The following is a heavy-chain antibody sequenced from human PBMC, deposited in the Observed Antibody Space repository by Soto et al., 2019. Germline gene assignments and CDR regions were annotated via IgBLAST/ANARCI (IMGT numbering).Heavy chain of an antibody. Sequence: EVQLVESGGGLVQPGGSLRLSCAASGFTFNTYWMSWVRQAPGKGLEWVANIRQDGSETYYVDSVKGRFTLSRDNVKNSMQLQMNSLRAEDTAVYYCARGDFYDSSGSFADACDVWGQGTMVTVSS. V-gene: IGHV3-7*05. D-gene: IGHD3-22*01. CDR1: GFTFNTYW. CDR3: ARGDFYDSSGSFADACDV. J-gene: IGHJ3*01. CDR2: IRQDGSET.